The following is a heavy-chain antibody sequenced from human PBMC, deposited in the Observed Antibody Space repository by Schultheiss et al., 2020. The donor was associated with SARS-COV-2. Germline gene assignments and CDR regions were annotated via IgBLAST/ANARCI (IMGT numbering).Heavy chain of an antibody. D-gene: IGHD1-1*01. J-gene: IGHJ6*02. CDR2: INSDGSST. CDR3: AKEGTTTGRGWYYYYGMDV. Sequence: GGSLRLSCAASGFTFSSYWMHWVRQAPGKGLVWVSRINSDGSSTSYADSVKGRLTISRDNAKNTLYLQMNSLRAVDTAVYYCAKEGTTTGRGWYYYYGMDVWGQGTAVTVSS. V-gene: IGHV3-74*01. CDR1: GFTFSSYW.